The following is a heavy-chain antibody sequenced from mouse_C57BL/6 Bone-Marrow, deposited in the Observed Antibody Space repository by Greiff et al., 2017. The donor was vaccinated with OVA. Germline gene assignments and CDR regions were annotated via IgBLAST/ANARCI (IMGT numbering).Heavy chain of an antibody. Sequence: QVQLQQPGAELVKPGASVKLSCQASGYTFNSYWMHWGKPRPGQGLEWIGNINLNNGSTNYNEKFNSKATLTVDTTSSTANMQISSLTSEDSAVYDCARAGDGYCGDCGGRGKGTTLAV. V-gene: IGHV1-53*01. CDR3: ARAGDGYCGDCGG. D-gene: IGHD2-3*01. CDR2: INLNNGST. CDR1: GYTFNSYW. J-gene: IGHJ2*01.